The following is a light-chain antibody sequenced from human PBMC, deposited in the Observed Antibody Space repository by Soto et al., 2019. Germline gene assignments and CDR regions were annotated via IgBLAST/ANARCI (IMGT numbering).Light chain of an antibody. Sequence: DIQMTQSPSSLSASVGDRVTITCQASQDISKYLNWYQQKPGKAPKLLIYDASNLETGVPSRFSGSGSGTDFSFTISSLQPEHIATYYCQKYDNVPLTFGGGTKVEIK. CDR1: QDISKY. CDR3: QKYDNVPLT. CDR2: DAS. J-gene: IGKJ4*01. V-gene: IGKV1-33*01.